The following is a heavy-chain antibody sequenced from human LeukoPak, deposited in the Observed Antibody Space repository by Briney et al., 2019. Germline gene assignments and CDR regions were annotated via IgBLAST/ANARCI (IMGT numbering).Heavy chain of an antibody. CDR1: GGSFSGYY. V-gene: IGHV4-34*01. CDR3: ARGLYDYVWGNYPAYFDY. Sequence: SETLSLTCAVYGGSFSGYYWSWIRQPPGKGLEWIGEINHSGSTNYNPSLKSRVTISVDTSKNQFSLKLSSVTAADTAVYYCARGLYDYVWGNYPAYFDYWGPGTLVTVSS. D-gene: IGHD3-16*01. CDR2: INHSGST. J-gene: IGHJ4*02.